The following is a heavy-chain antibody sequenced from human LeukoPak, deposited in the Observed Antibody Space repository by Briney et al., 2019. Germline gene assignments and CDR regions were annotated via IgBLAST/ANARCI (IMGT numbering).Heavy chain of an antibody. D-gene: IGHD1-20*01. J-gene: IGHJ4*02. CDR1: GFTFSSYA. Sequence: GGSLRLSCAASGFTFSSYAMHWVRQAPGKGLEWVAVISYDGSNKYYADSVKGRFTISRDNSKNTLFLQMNSLRAEDTAVYFCAKVKWKLIGYFDYWGQGTLVTVSS. CDR3: AKVKWKLIGYFDY. CDR2: ISYDGSNK. V-gene: IGHV3-30-3*01.